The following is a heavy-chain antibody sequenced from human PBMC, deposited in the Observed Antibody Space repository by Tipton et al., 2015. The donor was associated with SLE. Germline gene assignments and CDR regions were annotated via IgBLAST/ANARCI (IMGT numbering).Heavy chain of an antibody. V-gene: IGHV4-31*03. CDR3: ATFRDMVQGVIGAFNI. D-gene: IGHD3-10*01. Sequence: TLSLTCSVSGGSINNDGDYWSRIRQYPGKNLEWIGYISYSGNAYYTHYNPSLKSRVTMSIDTSQNQFSLELNSVTAADTAVYYCATFRDMVQGVIGAFNIWGQGTMVTVSS. CDR2: ISYSGNAYYT. J-gene: IGHJ3*02. CDR1: GGSINNDGDY.